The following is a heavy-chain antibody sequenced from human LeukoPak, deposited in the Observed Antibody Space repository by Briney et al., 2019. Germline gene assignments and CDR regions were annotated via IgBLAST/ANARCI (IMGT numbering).Heavy chain of an antibody. CDR3: ARHVRVVTALLYWYFDL. D-gene: IGHD2-21*02. CDR1: GDSISNNSYC. CDR2: GFYSGST. J-gene: IGHJ2*01. Sequence: PSETLSLTCTVSGDSISNNSYCWGWIRQPPGKGLEWIGSGFYSGSTSYNPSLKSRVAVSVDTSRNQFSLQLSSVTAADTAVYYCARHVRVVTALLYWYFDLWGRGTLVTVSS. V-gene: IGHV4-39*01.